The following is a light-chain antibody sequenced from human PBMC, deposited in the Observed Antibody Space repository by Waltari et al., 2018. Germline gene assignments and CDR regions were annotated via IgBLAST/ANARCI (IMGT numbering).Light chain of an antibody. CDR1: SSDVGGYNY. J-gene: IGLJ2*01. Sequence: QSALTQPPSASGPPGQSVTISCTGTSSDVGGYNYVSWYQQHPGKAPKLMIYEVSKRPSGFPDRFSGSKSGNTASLTVSGLQAEDEADYYCSSYAGSNNLVFGGGTKRTVL. CDR2: EVS. CDR3: SSYAGSNNLV. V-gene: IGLV2-8*01.